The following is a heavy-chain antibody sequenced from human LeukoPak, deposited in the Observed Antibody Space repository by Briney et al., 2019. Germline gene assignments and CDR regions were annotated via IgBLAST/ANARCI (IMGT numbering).Heavy chain of an antibody. Sequence: SPSGTLSLTCTVSGGSISSYYWSWIRQPAGKGLEWVGRIYTSGSTNYNPSLKSRVTMSVDTSKNQFSLKLSSVTAADTATYYCARAQQWLPIDYWGQGTLVTVSS. CDR2: IYTSGST. CDR1: GGSISSYY. D-gene: IGHD6-19*01. V-gene: IGHV4-4*07. CDR3: ARAQQWLPIDY. J-gene: IGHJ4*02.